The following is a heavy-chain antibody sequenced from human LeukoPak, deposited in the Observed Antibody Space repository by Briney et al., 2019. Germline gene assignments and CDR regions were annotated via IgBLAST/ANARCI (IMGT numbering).Heavy chain of an antibody. V-gene: IGHV3-74*01. J-gene: IGHJ4*02. CDR1: GFSFSSYW. CDR2: INSDGSNT. D-gene: IGHD3-3*01. Sequence: GGSLRLSCAASGFSFSSYWMYWVRQAPGKGLVWVSRINSDGSNTNYADSVKGRFTISRDNAKNTLYLQMNSLGAEDTAVYYCAKSLALRSGYVFDYWGQGTLVTVSS. CDR3: AKSLALRSGYVFDY.